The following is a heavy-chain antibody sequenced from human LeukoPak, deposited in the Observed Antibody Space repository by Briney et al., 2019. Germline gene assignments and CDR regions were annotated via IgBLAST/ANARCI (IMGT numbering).Heavy chain of an antibody. Sequence: GASVKVSCKASGYTFTGYYMHWVRQAPGQGLEWMGRINPNSGGTNYAQKFQGRVTMTRDTSISTAYMELSRLRSDDTAVYYCARGRCVDIVATIRGYFDYWGQGTLVTVSS. CDR1: GYTFTGYY. V-gene: IGHV1-2*06. J-gene: IGHJ4*02. D-gene: IGHD5-12*01. CDR3: ARGRCVDIVATIRGYFDY. CDR2: INPNSGGT.